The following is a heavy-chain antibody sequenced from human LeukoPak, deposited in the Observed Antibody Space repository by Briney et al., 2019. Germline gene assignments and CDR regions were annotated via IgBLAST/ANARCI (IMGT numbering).Heavy chain of an antibody. CDR3: VRDPDALDY. CDR1: GFSFSSYE. Sequence: PGGSLRFSCAASGFSFSSYEMNWVRQAPGKGLEWVSYIRSSGDIIHYADSVKGRFTISRDIAKNSVYLQMNRLRDEDTAVYYCVRDPDALDYWGQGTLVTVSS. V-gene: IGHV3-48*03. J-gene: IGHJ4*02. CDR2: IRSSGDII.